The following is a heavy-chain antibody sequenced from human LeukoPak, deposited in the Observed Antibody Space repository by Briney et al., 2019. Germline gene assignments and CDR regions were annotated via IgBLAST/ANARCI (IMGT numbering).Heavy chain of an antibody. CDR3: ASFRITVAGRTGLDY. J-gene: IGHJ4*02. V-gene: IGHV3-7*01. CDR2: IKQDGSEK. CDR1: VFTFRNYW. D-gene: IGHD6-19*01. Sequence: PGGSLRLSCAASVFTFRNYWISWVRQAPGKGLEWVANIKQDGSEKYYVDSVKGRFTISRDNAKNSLYLQMNSLRAEDTAVYYCASFRITVAGRTGLDYWGQGTLVTVSS.